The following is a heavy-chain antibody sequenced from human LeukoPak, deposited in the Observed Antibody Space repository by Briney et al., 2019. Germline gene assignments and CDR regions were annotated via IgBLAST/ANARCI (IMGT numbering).Heavy chain of an antibody. J-gene: IGHJ4*02. CDR1: GFTVSSNY. CDR2: IYSGGST. CDR3: ARAGYSSGWYRSLDY. D-gene: IGHD6-19*01. V-gene: IGHV3-53*01. Sequence: GGSLRLSCAASGFTVSSNYMSWVRQAPGKGLEWVSVIYSGGSTYYADSVKGRFTVSRDNSKNTLYLQMNSLRAEDTAVYHCARAGYSSGWYRSLDYWGQGTLVTVSS.